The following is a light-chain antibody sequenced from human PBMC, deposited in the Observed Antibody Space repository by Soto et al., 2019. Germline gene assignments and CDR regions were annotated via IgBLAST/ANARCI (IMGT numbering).Light chain of an antibody. J-gene: IGLJ7*01. CDR1: SSDIGKYNL. Sequence: SALTQPASVSGSPGQSITISCTGSSSDIGKYNLVSWYQQQSGKAPKLILYEVSRRPSGVPTRFTGSKSGNTASLTISGLQPEDEADYYCYSNVGVWTFIFGGGTQLTVL. V-gene: IGLV2-23*02. CDR2: EVS. CDR3: YSNVGVWTFI.